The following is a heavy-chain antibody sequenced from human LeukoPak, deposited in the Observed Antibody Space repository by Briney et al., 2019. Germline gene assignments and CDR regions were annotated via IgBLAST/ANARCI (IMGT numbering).Heavy chain of an antibody. V-gene: IGHV3-20*04. CDR1: GFTFDDYG. Sequence: PGGSLGLSCAASGFTFDDYGMSWVRQAPGKGLEWVSGINWNGGSTGYADSVKGRFTISRDNAKNSLYLQMNSLRAEDTALYYCARGDCSSTSCYRFDYWGQGTLVTVSS. D-gene: IGHD2-2*01. CDR2: INWNGGST. CDR3: ARGDCSSTSCYRFDY. J-gene: IGHJ4*02.